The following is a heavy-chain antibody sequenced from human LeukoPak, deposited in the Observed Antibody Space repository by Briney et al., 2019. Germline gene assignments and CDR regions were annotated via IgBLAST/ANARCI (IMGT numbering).Heavy chain of an antibody. Sequence: PGGSLRLSCAASGFTFSSYSMNWVRQAPGKGLEWVSYISSSSSTIYYADSVKGRFTISRDNAKNSLYLQMNSLRAEDTAVYYCARGLYSGSYYALDDAFDIWGQGTMVTVSS. CDR1: GFTFSSYS. J-gene: IGHJ3*02. D-gene: IGHD1-26*01. V-gene: IGHV3-48*01. CDR2: ISSSSSTI. CDR3: ARGLYSGSYYALDDAFDI.